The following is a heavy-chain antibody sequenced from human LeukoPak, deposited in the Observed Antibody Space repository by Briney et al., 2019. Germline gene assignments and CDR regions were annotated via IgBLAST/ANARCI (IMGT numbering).Heavy chain of an antibody. CDR3: AKEGISGSYYYFDY. CDR1: GFTFSDYY. D-gene: IGHD1-26*01. Sequence: GGSLRLSCAASGFTFSDYYMSWIRQAPGKGLEWVSYISSSGSTLYYADSVKGRITISRDNAKNSLYLQMNGLRAEDTAVYYCAKEGISGSYYYFDYWGQGTLVTVSS. J-gene: IGHJ4*02. CDR2: ISSSGSTL. V-gene: IGHV3-11*01.